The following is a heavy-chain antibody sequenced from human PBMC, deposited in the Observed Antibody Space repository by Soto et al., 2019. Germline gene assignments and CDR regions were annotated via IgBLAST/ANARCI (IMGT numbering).Heavy chain of an antibody. CDR2: IYHSGST. CDR3: ARLIMIFVGFDP. D-gene: IGHD3-3*01. Sequence: SETLSLTCAVSGYSISSGYYWGWIRQPPGKGLEWIGSIYHSGSTYYNPSLKSRVTISVDTSKNQFSLKLSSVTAADTAVYYCARLIMIFVGFDPWGQGTLVTVSS. J-gene: IGHJ5*02. V-gene: IGHV4-38-2*01. CDR1: GYSISSGYY.